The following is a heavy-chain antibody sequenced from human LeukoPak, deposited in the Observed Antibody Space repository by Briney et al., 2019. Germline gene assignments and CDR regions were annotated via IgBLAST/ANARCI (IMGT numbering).Heavy chain of an antibody. D-gene: IGHD5-12*01. CDR1: GASITSYY. Sequence: SETLSLTCTVSGASITSYYWSWIRQPPGKGLEWIGYIYTSGSTNYKPSLRSRVTISADTSKNQFSLKMSSVTAADTAVYYCARLGYSDVNYSPDNFDYWGRGTLVTVSS. CDR2: IYTSGST. V-gene: IGHV4-4*09. CDR3: ARLGYSDVNYSPDNFDY. J-gene: IGHJ4*02.